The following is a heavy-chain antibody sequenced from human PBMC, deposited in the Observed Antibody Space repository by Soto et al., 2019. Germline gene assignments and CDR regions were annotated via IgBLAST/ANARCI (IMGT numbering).Heavy chain of an antibody. CDR3: ATDEYFGSEIYFYYYGMDV. Sequence: QVQLQESGPGLVKPSQTLSLTCTVSGGSISIGGYFWSWIRQYPGKGLEWIGHIYYNGSTYYNPSLKSLVTISIDTSKNQFSLRLTSVTAADTAVYYCATDEYFGSEIYFYYYGMDVWGQGTTVTVSS. V-gene: IGHV4-31*01. CDR1: GGSISIGGYF. J-gene: IGHJ6*02. CDR2: IYYNGST. D-gene: IGHD3-10*01.